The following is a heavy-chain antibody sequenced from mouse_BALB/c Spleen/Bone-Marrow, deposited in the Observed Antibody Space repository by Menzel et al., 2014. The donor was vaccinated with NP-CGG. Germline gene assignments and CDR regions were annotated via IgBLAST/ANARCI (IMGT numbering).Heavy chain of an antibody. CDR3: TRGENWEDLDY. D-gene: IGHD4-1*01. Sequence: EVQGVESGGGFVQPGGSRKLSCSASGFSFSSFGMHWVRQAPEKGLEWVAYISRGSITIFYADTVKGRFTISRDNPKNTLFLQMTSLRSEDTAMYYCTRGENWEDLDYWGQGTTLTVSS. CDR2: ISRGSITI. CDR1: GFSFSSFG. V-gene: IGHV5-17*02. J-gene: IGHJ2*01.